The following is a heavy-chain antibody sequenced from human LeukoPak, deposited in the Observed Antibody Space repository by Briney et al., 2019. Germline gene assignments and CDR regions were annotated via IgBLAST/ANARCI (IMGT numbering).Heavy chain of an antibody. Sequence: SETLSLTCTVSGGSISSYYWSWIRQPPGKGLEWIGYIYTSGSTNYNPSLKSRVTISVDTSKNRFSLKLSSVTAADTAVYYCARLMTTVTTFGYYYYYMDVWGKGTTVTVSS. CDR1: GGSISSYY. CDR2: IYTSGST. V-gene: IGHV4-4*09. CDR3: ARLMTTVTTFGYYYYYMDV. D-gene: IGHD4-17*01. J-gene: IGHJ6*03.